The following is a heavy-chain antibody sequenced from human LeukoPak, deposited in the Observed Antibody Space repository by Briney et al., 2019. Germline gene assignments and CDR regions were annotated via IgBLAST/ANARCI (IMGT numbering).Heavy chain of an antibody. CDR3: ARRDYYDSSGYSLGYFQH. CDR2: MNPNSGNT. J-gene: IGHJ1*01. Sequence: ASVKVSCKASGYTFTSYDINWVRQATGQGLEWMGWMNPNSGNTGYAQKFQGRVTMTRNTSISTAYMELSSLRSEDTAVYYCARRDYYDSSGYSLGYFQHWGQGTLVTVSS. CDR1: GYTFTSYD. D-gene: IGHD3-22*01. V-gene: IGHV1-8*01.